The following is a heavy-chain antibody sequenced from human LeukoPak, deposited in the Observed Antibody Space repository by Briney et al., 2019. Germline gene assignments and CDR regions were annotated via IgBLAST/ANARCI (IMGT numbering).Heavy chain of an antibody. D-gene: IGHD2-2*01. CDR2: IYYSGST. V-gene: IGHV4-39*07. Sequence: TSETLSLTCTVSGGSISSSSYYWGWIRQPPGKGLEWIGSIYYSGSTNYNPSLKSRVTISVDTSKNQFSLKLSSVTAADTAVYYCARGYCSSTSCSTPYYYYYYMDVWGKGTTVTVSS. CDR1: GGSISSSSYY. J-gene: IGHJ6*03. CDR3: ARGYCSSTSCSTPYYYYYYMDV.